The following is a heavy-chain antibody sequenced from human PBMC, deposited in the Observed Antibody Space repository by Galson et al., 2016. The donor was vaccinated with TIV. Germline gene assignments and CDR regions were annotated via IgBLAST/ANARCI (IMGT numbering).Heavy chain of an antibody. D-gene: IGHD4-11*01. CDR1: GGTFTSYA. Sequence: SVKVSCKASGGTFTSYAINWVRQAPGQGLEWLGVIIPAFGTVNFAQRFRGRVVMTADKPTSTAYMELRSLRSEDTAVYFCATSLDYSQIFDYWGHGTLVTVSS. J-gene: IGHJ4*01. CDR2: IIPAFGTV. V-gene: IGHV1-69*06. CDR3: ATSLDYSQIFDY.